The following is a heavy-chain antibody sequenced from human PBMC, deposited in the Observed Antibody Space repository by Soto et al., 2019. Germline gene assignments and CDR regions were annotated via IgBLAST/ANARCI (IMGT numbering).Heavy chain of an antibody. V-gene: IGHV4-30-4*01. CDR2: MYSSGSS. CDR1: GDSIISDYNY. J-gene: IGHJ4*02. Sequence: QVRLQESGPGLVKPSQTVSLTCTVSGDSIISDYNYWGWVRQSPGKGLEWIGYMYSSGSSYSNPSLTTPVDLSMDTSQNPFSVTLKFVTASDTDVYFCVRGTDCSSVNACYRYLDSWGQGTLVTVSS. CDR3: VRGTDCSSVNACYRYLDS. D-gene: IGHD2-15*01.